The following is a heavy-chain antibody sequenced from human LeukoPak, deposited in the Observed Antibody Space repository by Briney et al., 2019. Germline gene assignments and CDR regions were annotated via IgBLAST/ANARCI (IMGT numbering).Heavy chain of an antibody. CDR3: ARLDSSGWYPLALFDP. J-gene: IGHJ5*02. D-gene: IGHD6-19*01. V-gene: IGHV4-38-2*01. CDR1: GYSISSGYY. CDR2: IYHSGST. Sequence: PSETLSLTCAVSGYSISSGYYWGWIRQPPGKGVEWIVSIYHSGSTYYNPSLKSRVTISVDTSKNQFSLKLSSVTAADTAVYYCARLDSSGWYPLALFDPWGQGTLVTVSS.